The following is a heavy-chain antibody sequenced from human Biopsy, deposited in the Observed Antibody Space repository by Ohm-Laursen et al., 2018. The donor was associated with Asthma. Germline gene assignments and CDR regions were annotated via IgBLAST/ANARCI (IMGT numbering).Heavy chain of an antibody. Sequence: SLRLSCAASGFTFSNYGMHWVRQAPGKGLEWMAVGGSYYDGGLKYYADSVNGRFTVSRDDSKNTLYLQMNSLRPDDTAVYYCARDVMEWYLPAFDFWGQGTLVTVSS. CDR2: GGSYYDGGLK. V-gene: IGHV3-30*03. J-gene: IGHJ4*01. D-gene: IGHD3-3*01. CDR3: ARDVMEWYLPAFDF. CDR1: GFTFSNYG.